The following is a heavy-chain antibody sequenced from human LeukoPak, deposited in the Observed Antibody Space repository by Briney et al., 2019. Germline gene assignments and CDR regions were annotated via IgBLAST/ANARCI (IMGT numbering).Heavy chain of an antibody. CDR2: INPNSGGT. CDR3: ARIPLTIFEDY. D-gene: IGHD3-3*01. Sequence: ASVKVSCKASGYTFTGYYMHWVRQAPGQGLEWMGRINPNSGGTNYAQKFQGRVTMTRDTSISTAYMELSRLRSDGTAVYYCARIPLTIFEDYWGQGTLVTVSS. J-gene: IGHJ4*02. V-gene: IGHV1-2*06. CDR1: GYTFTGYY.